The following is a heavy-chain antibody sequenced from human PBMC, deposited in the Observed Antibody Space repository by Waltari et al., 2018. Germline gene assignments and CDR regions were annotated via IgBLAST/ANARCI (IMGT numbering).Heavy chain of an antibody. CDR3: AREEGDSSCYYQDY. V-gene: IGHV4-39*02. Sequence: QLQLQESGPGLVKPSETLSLTCTVSGGSISSSSYYWGWIRQPPGKGLEWIGSIYYSGGTCDNPDLKSRVTISVDTSKNQLSLKLSSVTAADTAVYYCAREEGDSSCYYQDYWGQGTLVTVSS. CDR1: GGSISSSSYY. J-gene: IGHJ4*02. D-gene: IGHD3-22*01. CDR2: IYYSGGT.